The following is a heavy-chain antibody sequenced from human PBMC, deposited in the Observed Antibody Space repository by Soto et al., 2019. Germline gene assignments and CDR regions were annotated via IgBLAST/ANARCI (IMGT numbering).Heavy chain of an antibody. J-gene: IGHJ3*02. V-gene: IGHV4-31*03. D-gene: IGHD3-22*01. CDR3: ARDPLFTDYYDSSGWIGAFDI. CDR2: IYYSGST. CDR1: GGSISSGGYY. Sequence: PLSLTCTVSGGSISSGGYYWSWISQHPGKGLEWIGYIYYSGSTYYNPSLKSRVTISVDTSKNQFYLKLSSVTAADTAVYYCARDPLFTDYYDSSGWIGAFDIWGQGTMVTVSS.